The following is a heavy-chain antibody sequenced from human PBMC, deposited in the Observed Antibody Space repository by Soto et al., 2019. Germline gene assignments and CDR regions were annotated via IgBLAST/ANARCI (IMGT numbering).Heavy chain of an antibody. J-gene: IGHJ6*02. CDR3: ARQMIFGVVIIPHYYYYGMDV. CDR2: IDPSDSYT. V-gene: IGHV5-10-1*01. Sequence: GESLKISCNGSGYSFTSYWISWVRQMPGKGLEWMGRIDPSDSYTNYSPSFQGHVTISADKSISTAYLQWSSLKASDTAMYYCARQMIFGVVIIPHYYYYGMDVWGQGTTVTVSS. D-gene: IGHD3-3*01. CDR1: GYSFTSYW.